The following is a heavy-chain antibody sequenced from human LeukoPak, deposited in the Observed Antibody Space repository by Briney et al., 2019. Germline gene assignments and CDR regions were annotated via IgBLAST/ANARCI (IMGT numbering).Heavy chain of an antibody. V-gene: IGHV1-69-2*01. D-gene: IGHD5-12*01. CDR2: VDPEDGET. CDR1: GYTFTDYY. CDR3: ATVGSGYDKIAFDS. J-gene: IGHJ3*02. Sequence: ASVKVSCKVSGYTFTDYYMHWVQQAPGKELEWMGLVDPEDGETIYAEKFQGRVSITADTASDTVYMGLNSLRSWDTAVYYCATVGSGYDKIAFDSWVQGTMVTVSS.